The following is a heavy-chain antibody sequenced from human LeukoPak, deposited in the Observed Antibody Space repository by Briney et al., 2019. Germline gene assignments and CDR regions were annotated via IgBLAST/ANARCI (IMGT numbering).Heavy chain of an antibody. CDR3: ARRVGSITIFGVVIHDAFDI. V-gene: IGHV1-69*05. CDR1: GGTFSSYA. CDR2: IIPIFGTA. J-gene: IGHJ3*02. D-gene: IGHD3-3*01. Sequence: ASVKVSCKASGGTFSSYAISWVRQAPGQGLEWMGRIIPIFGTANYAQKFQGRVTITTDESTSTAYMELSSLRSEDTAVYYCARRVGSITIFGVVIHDAFDIWGQGTMVTVSS.